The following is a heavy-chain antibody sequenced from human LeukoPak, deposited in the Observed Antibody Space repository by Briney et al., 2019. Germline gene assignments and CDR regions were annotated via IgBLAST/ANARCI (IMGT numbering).Heavy chain of an antibody. D-gene: IGHD2-2*02. V-gene: IGHV1-2*02. Sequence: ASVKVSRKASGYTFTGYYMHWVRQAPGQGLEWMGWINPNSGGTNYAQKFQGRVTITRDTSISTACMGLSRLRSDDTAVYYCARGGEKYCSSTSCYSTNWFDPWGQGTLVTVSS. J-gene: IGHJ5*02. CDR2: INPNSGGT. CDR3: ARGGEKYCSSTSCYSTNWFDP. CDR1: GYTFTGYY.